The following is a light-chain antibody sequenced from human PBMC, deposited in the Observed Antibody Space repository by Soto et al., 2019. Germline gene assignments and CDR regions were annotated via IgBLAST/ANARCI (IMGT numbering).Light chain of an antibody. CDR3: QQSYSTLST. V-gene: IGKV1-39*01. Sequence: DIQMTQSPSSLSASVGDRVTITCRASQSIISYLNWYQQKPGKAPKLLIYAASSLQSGVPSRFSGSGSGTDFTLTISSLQPEDVATYYCQQSYSTLSTFGQGTKLEIK. CDR2: AAS. CDR1: QSIISY. J-gene: IGKJ2*01.